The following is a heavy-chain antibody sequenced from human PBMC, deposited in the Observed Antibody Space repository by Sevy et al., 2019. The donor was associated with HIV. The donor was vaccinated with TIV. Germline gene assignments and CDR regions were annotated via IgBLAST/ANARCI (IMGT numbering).Heavy chain of an antibody. J-gene: IGHJ6*03. CDR2: IKGDGSEK. Sequence: GGSLRLSCAASGFTFTTYWIHWVHQAPGKGLEWVANIKGDGSEKYYVDSVKGRFTISRDNAKNLLYLQMNSLRAEDTAFYYCARDPSGGFGEVFSYYFMDVWGKGTTVTVSS. D-gene: IGHD3-10*01. V-gene: IGHV3-7*01. CDR1: GFTFTTYW. CDR3: ARDPSGGFGEVFSYYFMDV.